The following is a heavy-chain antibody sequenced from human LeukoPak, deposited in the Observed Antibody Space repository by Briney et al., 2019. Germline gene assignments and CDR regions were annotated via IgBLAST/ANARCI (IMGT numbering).Heavy chain of an antibody. V-gene: IGHV4-38-2*01. D-gene: IGHD7-27*01. J-gene: IGHJ4*02. CDR2: IYHSGST. CDR3: ARARRAGDDVDY. CDR1: GYSISSGYF. Sequence: SETLSLTXAVSGYSISSGYFWGWIRHPPGKGLEWIGSIYHSGSTYYNPSLKSRVTISLDTSKNQFSLKLSSVTAADTAVYYCARARRAGDDVDYWGQGTLVTVSS.